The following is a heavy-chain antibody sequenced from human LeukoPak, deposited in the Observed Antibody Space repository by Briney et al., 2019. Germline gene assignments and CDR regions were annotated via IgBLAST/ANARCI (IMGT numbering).Heavy chain of an antibody. V-gene: IGHV4-39*01. J-gene: IGHJ4*02. Sequence: PSETLSLTCAVSGASISGSGYYWGWIRQPPGKGLEWIGNIYYSGSTYYNASLQSRVTISIDTSKNQFSLRLNSVTAADTAMYYCASGAYSYGHKYYFDYWGQGTLVTVSS. CDR2: IYYSGST. CDR1: GASISGSGYY. D-gene: IGHD5-18*01. CDR3: ASGAYSYGHKYYFDY.